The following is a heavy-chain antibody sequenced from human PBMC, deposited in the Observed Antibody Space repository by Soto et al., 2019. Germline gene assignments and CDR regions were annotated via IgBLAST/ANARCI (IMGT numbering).Heavy chain of an antibody. Sequence: QVQLVQSGAEVKKPGSSVKVSCKASGGTFSSYAISWVRQAPGQGLEWMGGIIPIFGTANYAQKFQGRVTITADESTSTAYMGLSSLRSEDTAVYYCARKFLGAAAGTGGMDVWGQGTTVTVSS. CDR1: GGTFSSYA. V-gene: IGHV1-69*01. CDR3: ARKFLGAAAGTGGMDV. CDR2: IIPIFGTA. D-gene: IGHD6-13*01. J-gene: IGHJ6*02.